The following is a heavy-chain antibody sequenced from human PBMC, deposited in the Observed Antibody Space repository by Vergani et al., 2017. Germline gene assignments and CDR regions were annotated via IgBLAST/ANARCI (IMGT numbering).Heavy chain of an antibody. CDR3: ARHDLASVVTAIPVGIDY. J-gene: IGHJ4*02. D-gene: IGHD2-21*02. V-gene: IGHV5-10-1*01. Sequence: EVQLVQSGAEVKKPGESLRISCKGSGYSFTSYWISWVRQMPGKGLEWMGRIDPSDSYTNYSPSFQGHVTISADKSISTAYLQWSSLKASDTAMYYCARHDLASVVTAIPVGIDYGGQGTLVTVSS. CDR2: IDPSDSYT. CDR1: GYSFTSYW.